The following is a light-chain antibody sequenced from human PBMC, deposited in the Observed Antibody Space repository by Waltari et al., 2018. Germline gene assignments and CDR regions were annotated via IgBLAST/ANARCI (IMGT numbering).Light chain of an antibody. CDR1: SGHSSNI. CDR3: QTGGHGTWV. CDR2: VNSDGSH. V-gene: IGLV4-69*01. Sequence: QLVVTQSPSASAPLGASVKLTCPLSSGHSSNIVAWLQQRPEKGPRYLMKVNSDGSHIKGDDIPDRFSGSSSGAARYLTISSLQPDDEADYYCQTGGHGTWVFGGGTTLTVL. J-gene: IGLJ3*02.